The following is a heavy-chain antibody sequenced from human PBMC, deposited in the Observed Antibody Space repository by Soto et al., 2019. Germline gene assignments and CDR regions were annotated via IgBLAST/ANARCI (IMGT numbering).Heavy chain of an antibody. J-gene: IGHJ5*02. V-gene: IGHV5-10-1*01. Sequence: GESLKLSCKGSGYSFAGSWITWVRQKPRKGLEWMGRIDPSDSQTYYSPSFRGHVTISVTKSITTVFLQWSSLRASDTAMYYCARQIYDSDTGPNFQCCFHSCGRGTPVTVS. CDR1: GYSFAGSW. CDR2: IDPSDSQT. D-gene: IGHD3-22*01. CDR3: ARQIYDSDTGPNFQCCFHS.